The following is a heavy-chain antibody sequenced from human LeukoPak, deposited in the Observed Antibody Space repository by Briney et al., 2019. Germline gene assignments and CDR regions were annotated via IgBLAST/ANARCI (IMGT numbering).Heavy chain of an antibody. Sequence: GGSLRLSCAASGFTFSSYGMSWVRQAPGKGLEWVSAISKSGASTYYVDSVKGRFTISRDNSKNTLSLQMNSLRVEDTAVYYCAKGGYYYDSTNWFDPWGQGTLVTVSS. J-gene: IGHJ5*02. V-gene: IGHV3-23*01. D-gene: IGHD3-22*01. CDR3: AKGGYYYDSTNWFDP. CDR1: GFTFSSYG. CDR2: ISKSGAST.